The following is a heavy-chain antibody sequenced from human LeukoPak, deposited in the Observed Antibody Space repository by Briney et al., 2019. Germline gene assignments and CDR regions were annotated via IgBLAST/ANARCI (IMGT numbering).Heavy chain of an antibody. J-gene: IGHJ4*02. Sequence: ASVKVSCKASGYIFTKYVVHWVRQAPGQRPEWMGWIKAGNGDTKYSRNFQGRLTITRDTSASTVYMELSSLRSEDTAVYYCAKVTPYYDILTGPFDYWGQGTLVTVSS. CDR1: GYIFTKYV. CDR2: IKAGNGDT. D-gene: IGHD3-9*01. CDR3: AKVTPYYDILTGPFDY. V-gene: IGHV1-3*01.